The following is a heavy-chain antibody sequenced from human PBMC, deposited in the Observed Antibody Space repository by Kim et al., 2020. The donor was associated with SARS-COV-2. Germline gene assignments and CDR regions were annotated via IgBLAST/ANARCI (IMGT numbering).Heavy chain of an antibody. D-gene: IGHD1-20*01. Sequence: GGSLRLSCAASGFTFNNFALHWVRQAPGKGLECVSAISYEGSMKYYTDSVRGRFTISRDSSKNTLYLQMNSLRVEGTATYYCARDKGILAIGHPLPGIYWGQGTLVTVSS. CDR3: ARDKGILAIGHPLPGIY. V-gene: IGHV3-30*04. CDR1: GFTFNNFA. J-gene: IGHJ4*02. CDR2: ISYEGSMK.